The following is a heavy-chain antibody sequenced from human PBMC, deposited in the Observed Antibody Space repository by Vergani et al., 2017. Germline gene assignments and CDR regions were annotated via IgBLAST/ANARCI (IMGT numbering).Heavy chain of an antibody. CDR3: ARHTAYTDS. CDR2: IYPADSDT. D-gene: IGHD3-16*01. J-gene: IGHJ4*02. CDR1: EYSFGNYC. V-gene: IGHV5-51*01. Sequence: EVALVQSGPEMRTPGESLKLSCKGSEYSFGNYCIGWVRQLPGKGLEWMGIIYPADSDTRYSPSFQGQVTIPADKSISTAFLQWDSLKASDTALYYCARHTAYTDSWGQGTLVTVSS.